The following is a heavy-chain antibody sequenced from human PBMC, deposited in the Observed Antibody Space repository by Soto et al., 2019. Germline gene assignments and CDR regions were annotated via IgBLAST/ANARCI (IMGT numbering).Heavy chain of an antibody. Sequence: GGSLRLSCAASGFSVRSSQMSWVRQAPGKGLEWVSVIFIDGTTHYGVSVKGRFTISRDSARNTLYLQMNGLRVDDTAVYYCAKVGPYDSGSYMFRYDRFDVWGQGTTVTVSS. D-gene: IGHD3-10*01. CDR3: AKVGPYDSGSYMFRYDRFDV. CDR2: IFIDGTT. CDR1: GFSVRSSQ. J-gene: IGHJ6*02. V-gene: IGHV3-53*01.